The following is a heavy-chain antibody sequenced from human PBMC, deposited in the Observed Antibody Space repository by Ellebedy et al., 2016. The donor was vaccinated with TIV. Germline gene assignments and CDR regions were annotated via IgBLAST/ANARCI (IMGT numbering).Heavy chain of an antibody. CDR2: IRYDRSDE. V-gene: IGHV3-30*02. CDR1: GFIFSNYG. J-gene: IGHJ4*02. CDR3: AKDRGTNFDH. Sequence: PGGSLRLSCAPSGFIFSNYGMHWVRQAPGKGLEWVAFIRYDRSDEYYADSVKGRFTISRDDSKNTVYLHMNSLRSEDTAVYHCAKDRGTNFDHWGQGTLVTVSS. D-gene: IGHD1-14*01.